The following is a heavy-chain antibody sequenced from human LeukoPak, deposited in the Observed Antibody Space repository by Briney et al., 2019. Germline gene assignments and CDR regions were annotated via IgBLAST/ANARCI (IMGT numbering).Heavy chain of an antibody. CDR1: GNTFKAHY. CDR3: AGTTVVRAGFYLDS. Sequence: GASVKVSCKASGNTFKAHYIHWVRQAPGQGLEWMGIPNPNEGSTTYAQKFQGRVTMTRDTSTNTVYLDLTSLKFDDTAFYYCAGTTVVRAGFYLDSWGQGTLVTVSS. CDR2: PNPNEGST. V-gene: IGHV1-46*02. J-gene: IGHJ4*02. D-gene: IGHD3-10*01.